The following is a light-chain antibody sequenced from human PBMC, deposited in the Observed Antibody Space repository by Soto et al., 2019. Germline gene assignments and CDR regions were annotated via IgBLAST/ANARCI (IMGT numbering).Light chain of an antibody. Sequence: ESVLTQSPGTLSLSPGERATLSCRASQSVSSNYLAWYQQKPGQAPRLLIYGASTRATGIPDRFSGSGSGTDFTLTITGLQPDDFATYYCQQYNTYWTFGQGTKVDIK. CDR3: QQYNTYWT. V-gene: IGKV3-20*01. CDR2: GAS. CDR1: QSVSSNY. J-gene: IGKJ1*01.